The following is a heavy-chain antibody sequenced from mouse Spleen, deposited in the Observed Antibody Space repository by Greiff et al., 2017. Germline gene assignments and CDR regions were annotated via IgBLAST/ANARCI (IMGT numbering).Heavy chain of an antibody. V-gene: IGHV1-69*01. CDR2: IDPTDSYT. J-gene: IGHJ2*01. D-gene: IGHD1-1*01. CDR1: GYTFTSYW. Sequence: QVQLQQPGAELVMPGASVKLSCKASGYTFTSYWMHWVKQRPGQGLEWIGEIDPTDSYTNYNQKFKGKATLTVAKSSSTAYMQLSSLTSEDSAVYYCARGGLRYLFDYWGQGTTLTVSS. CDR3: ARGGLRYLFDY.